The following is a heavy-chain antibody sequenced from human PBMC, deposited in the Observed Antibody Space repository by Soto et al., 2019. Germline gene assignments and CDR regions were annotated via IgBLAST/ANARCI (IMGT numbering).Heavy chain of an antibody. CDR2: ISYDGSNK. J-gene: IGHJ4*02. CDR3: AKDRWLVQGGYYFDY. V-gene: IGHV3-30*18. CDR1: GFTFSSYG. Sequence: GGSLRLSCAASGFTFSSYGMHWVRQAPGKGLEWVAVISYDGSNKYYADSVKGRFTISRDNSKNTLYLQMNSLRAEDTAVYYFAKDRWLVQGGYYFDYWGQGTLVTVS. D-gene: IGHD6-19*01.